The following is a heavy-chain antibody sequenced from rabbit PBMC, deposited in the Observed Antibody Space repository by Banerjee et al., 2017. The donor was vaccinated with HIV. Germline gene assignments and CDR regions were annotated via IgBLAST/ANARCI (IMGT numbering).Heavy chain of an antibody. CDR2: ITTSSGNT. J-gene: IGHJ4*01. D-gene: IGHD4-1*01. Sequence: QEQVVESGGGLVTLGGSLTLTCKASGFSFSSSYYMCWVRQAPGKGLEWIGCITTSSGNTYYASWAKGRFTIAKTSSTTVTLQMTSLTAADTATYFCTRGGDLWGPGTLVTVS. CDR1: GFSFSSSYY. CDR3: TRGGDL. V-gene: IGHV1S45*01.